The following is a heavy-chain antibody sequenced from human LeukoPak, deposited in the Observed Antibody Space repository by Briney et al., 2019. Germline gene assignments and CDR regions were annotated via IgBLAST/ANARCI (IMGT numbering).Heavy chain of an antibody. D-gene: IGHD6-19*01. CDR3: AEGGSGWYLNWFDP. CDR2: IYYSGST. V-gene: IGHV4-39*01. Sequence: SETLSLTCTASGGSISSSSYYWGWIRQPPGKGLEWIGSIYYSGSTYYNPSLKSRVTISVDTSKNQFSLKLSSVTAADTAVYYCAEGGSGWYLNWFDPWGQGTLVTVSS. CDR1: GGSISSSSYY. J-gene: IGHJ5*02.